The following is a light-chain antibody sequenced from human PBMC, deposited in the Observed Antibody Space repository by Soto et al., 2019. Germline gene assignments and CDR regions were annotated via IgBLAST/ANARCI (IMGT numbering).Light chain of an antibody. CDR3: QQYNSYSPGVT. V-gene: IGKV1-5*01. CDR1: QSISSW. CDR2: DAS. J-gene: IGKJ2*01. Sequence: DIQMTQSPSTLSASVGDRVTMTCRASQSISSWLAWYQQKPGKAPKLLIYDASSLESGVPSRFSGSGSGTEFTLTISSLQPDDFATYYCQQYNSYSPGVTFGQGTKLEIK.